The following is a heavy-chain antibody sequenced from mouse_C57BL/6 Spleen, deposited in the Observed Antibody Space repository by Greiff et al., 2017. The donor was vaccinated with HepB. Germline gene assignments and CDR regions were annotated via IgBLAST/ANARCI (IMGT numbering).Heavy chain of an antibody. J-gene: IGHJ3*01. CDR3: AIDGYLFAY. Sequence: QVHVKQPGAELVRPGSSVKLSCKASGYTFTSYWMHWVKQRPIQGLEWIGNIDPSDSETHYNQKFKDKATLTVDKSSRTAYMKLSSLTSEASAVYYCAIDGYLFAYWGQGTLVTVSA. CDR2: IDPSDSET. CDR1: GYTFTSYW. D-gene: IGHD2-3*01. V-gene: IGHV1-52*01.